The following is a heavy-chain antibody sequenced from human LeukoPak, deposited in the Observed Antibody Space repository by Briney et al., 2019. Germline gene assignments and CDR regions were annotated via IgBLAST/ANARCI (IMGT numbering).Heavy chain of an antibody. CDR2: IYHSGST. Sequence: PSETLSLTCAVSGGSISSGGYSWSWIRQPPGKGLEWIGYIYHSGSTNYNPSLKSRVTISVDTSKNQFSLKLSSVTAADTAVYYCAVGSYYGFRYFQHWGQGTLVTVSS. CDR1: GGSISSGGYS. CDR3: AVGSYYGFRYFQH. V-gene: IGHV4-30-2*02. J-gene: IGHJ1*01. D-gene: IGHD1-26*01.